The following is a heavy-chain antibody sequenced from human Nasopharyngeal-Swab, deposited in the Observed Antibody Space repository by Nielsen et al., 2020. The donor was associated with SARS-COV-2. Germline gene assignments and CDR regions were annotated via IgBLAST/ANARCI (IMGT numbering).Heavy chain of an antibody. CDR2: MNPNSGNT. CDR3: ATPWAGGPRVTYAFDI. Sequence: ASVKVSCKASGYTFTSYDINWVRQATGQGLEWMGWMNPNSGNTGYAQKFQGRVTMTEDTSTDTAYMELSSLRSDDTAVYYCATPWAGGPRVTYAFDIWGQGTMVTVSS. D-gene: IGHD4-17*01. V-gene: IGHV1-8*01. J-gene: IGHJ3*02. CDR1: GYTFTSYD.